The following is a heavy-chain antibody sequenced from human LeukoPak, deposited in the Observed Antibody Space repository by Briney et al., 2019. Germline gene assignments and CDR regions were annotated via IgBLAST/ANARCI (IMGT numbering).Heavy chain of an antibody. CDR1: DYSISSGYGYY. V-gene: IGHV4-39*01. D-gene: IGHD1-26*01. CDR3: ASYSGSYYYYYMDV. J-gene: IGHJ6*03. CDR2: ISYSGST. Sequence: SETLSLTCTVSDYSISSGYGYYWGWIRQPPGKGLEWIGSISYSGSTYYNPSLKSRVTISVDTSKNQFSLKLSSVTAADTAVYYCASYSGSYYYYYMDVWGKGTTVTISS.